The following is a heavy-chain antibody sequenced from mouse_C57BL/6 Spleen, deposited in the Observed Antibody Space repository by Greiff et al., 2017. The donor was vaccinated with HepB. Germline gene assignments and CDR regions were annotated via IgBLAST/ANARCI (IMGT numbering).Heavy chain of an antibody. Sequence: QVQLQQPGAELVKPGASVKMSCKASGYTFTSYWITWVKQRPGQGLEWIGDIYPGSGSTNYNEKFKSKATLTVDTSSSTAYMQLSSLTSEDSAVYYCARSLNWDDYAMDYWGQGPSVTVSS. CDR1: GYTFTSYW. J-gene: IGHJ4*01. CDR3: ARSLNWDDYAMDY. CDR2: IYPGSGST. D-gene: IGHD4-1*01. V-gene: IGHV1-55*01.